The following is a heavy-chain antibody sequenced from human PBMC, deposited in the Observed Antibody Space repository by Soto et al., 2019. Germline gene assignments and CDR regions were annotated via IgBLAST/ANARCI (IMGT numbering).Heavy chain of an antibody. D-gene: IGHD3-3*01. CDR1: GVSISSNY. V-gene: IGHV4-59*01. CDR2: IHYSGST. CDR3: ARSYPNTIFGVVPSRGLDV. J-gene: IGHJ6*02. Sequence: SEALSLTCIVSGVSISSNYWSWIRQPPGQGLEWIGYIHYSGSTNFNPSLKNRVIMSVDTSKNQFSLRLSSVTAADTAVYYCARSYPNTIFGVVPSRGLDVWGQGATVTVSS.